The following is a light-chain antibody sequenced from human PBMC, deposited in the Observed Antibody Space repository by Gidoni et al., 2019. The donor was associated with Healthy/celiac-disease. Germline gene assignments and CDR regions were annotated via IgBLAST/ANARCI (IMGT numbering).Light chain of an antibody. CDR2: DAS. CDR3: QQRSNWPST. J-gene: IGKJ4*01. CDR1: QSVSSY. V-gene: IGKV3-11*01. Sequence: EIVLTQSPATLSLSPGERATRSCRASQSVSSYLAWYQQKPGQAPRLLIYDASNRATGIPARFSGSGSGTDFTLTISSLEPEDFAVYYCQQRSNWPSTFXGXTKVEIK.